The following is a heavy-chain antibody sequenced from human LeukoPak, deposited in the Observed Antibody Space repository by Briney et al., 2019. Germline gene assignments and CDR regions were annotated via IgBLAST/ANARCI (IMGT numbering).Heavy chain of an antibody. V-gene: IGHV4-4*02. Sequence: SGTLSRTCAGSGGSSSSSNWGSWVRQPPGKGLEWIGEIYHSGSTNYNPSRKSRVTMSVDKCKNQLALKLSSVTAADTAVYYCASHPGELRVGSTDYWGQGPLVTVSS. CDR2: IYHSGST. D-gene: IGHD3-10*01. J-gene: IGHJ4*02. CDR1: GGSSSSSNW. CDR3: ASHPGELRVGSTDY.